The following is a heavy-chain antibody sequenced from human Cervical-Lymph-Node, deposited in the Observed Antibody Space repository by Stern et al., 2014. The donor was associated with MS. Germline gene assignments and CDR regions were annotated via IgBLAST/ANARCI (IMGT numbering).Heavy chain of an antibody. CDR1: GGSISSSNW. J-gene: IGHJ5*02. D-gene: IGHD2-15*01. CDR3: ARDRYCSGGSCYDNWFDP. CDR2: IYPSGGP. V-gene: IGHV4-4*02. Sequence: QVQLQESGPGLVKPSGTLSLTCAVSGGSISSSNWWSWVRQPPGKGLEGVGGIYPSGGPNYTPSPKCRVTISVRNSKNQSPLKLSSLTAADTAVYYCARDRYCSGGSCYDNWFDPWGQGTLVTVSS.